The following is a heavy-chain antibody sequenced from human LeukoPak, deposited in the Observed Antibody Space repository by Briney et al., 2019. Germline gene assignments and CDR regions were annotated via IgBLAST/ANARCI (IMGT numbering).Heavy chain of an antibody. CDR2: INPNNGDT. CDR1: GYTFTGYY. Sequence: ASVKVSCKASGYTFTGYYIHWVRQAPGQGLEWMGWINPNNGDTNYAQKFQGRVTMTRDTSTSTTYMELSRLRSDDTAVYYCARDVCSGGSCYSNYWGQGTLVTVSS. V-gene: IGHV1-2*02. D-gene: IGHD2-15*01. J-gene: IGHJ4*02. CDR3: ARDVCSGGSCYSNY.